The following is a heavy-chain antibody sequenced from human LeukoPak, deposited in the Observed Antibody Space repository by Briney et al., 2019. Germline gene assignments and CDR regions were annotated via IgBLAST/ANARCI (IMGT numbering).Heavy chain of an antibody. CDR2: INPNSGGT. Sequence: ASVKVSCKASGYTFAGYYMHWVRQAPGQGLEWMGWINPNSGGTNYAQKFQGRVTMTRDTSISTAYMELSRLRSDDTAVYYCATSGYDFVKVRPFDYWGQGTLVTVSS. CDR3: ATSGYDFVKVRPFDY. CDR1: GYTFAGYY. J-gene: IGHJ4*02. V-gene: IGHV1-2*02. D-gene: IGHD5-12*01.